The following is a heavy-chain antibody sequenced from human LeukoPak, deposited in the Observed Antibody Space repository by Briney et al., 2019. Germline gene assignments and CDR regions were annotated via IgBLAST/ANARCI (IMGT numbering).Heavy chain of an antibody. J-gene: IGHJ4*02. CDR2: ITGSGDGT. CDR3: AKALGNTGWYAFDY. D-gene: IGHD6-19*01. CDR1: GFTFSSYA. Sequence: GGSLRLSCAASGFTFSSYAMNWVRQAPGKGLEWVSTITGSGDGTNYADSVKGRFTISRDNSKSTLYLQMNSLRAADTAVYYCAKALGNTGWYAFDYWGQGTLVTVSS. V-gene: IGHV3-23*01.